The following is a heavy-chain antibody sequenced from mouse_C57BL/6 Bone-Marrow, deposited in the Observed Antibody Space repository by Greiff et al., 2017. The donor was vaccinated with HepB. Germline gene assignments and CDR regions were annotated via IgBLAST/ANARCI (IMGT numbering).Heavy chain of an antibody. Sequence: VKLQQPGAELVKPGASVKLSCKASGYTFTSYWMHWVKQRPGQGLEWIGMIHPNSGSTNYNEKFKSKATLTVDKSSSTAYMQLSSLTSEDSAVYYCARRTTVAPMDYWGQGTSVTVSS. D-gene: IGHD1-1*01. J-gene: IGHJ4*01. V-gene: IGHV1-64*01. CDR2: IHPNSGST. CDR1: GYTFTSYW. CDR3: ARRTTVAPMDY.